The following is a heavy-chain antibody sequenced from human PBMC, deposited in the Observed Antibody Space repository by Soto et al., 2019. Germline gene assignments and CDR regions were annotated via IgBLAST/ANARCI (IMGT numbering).Heavy chain of an antibody. CDR3: ARLRITMVRANRGAFDY. V-gene: IGHV4-39*01. J-gene: IGHJ4*02. CDR2: IYYSGST. D-gene: IGHD3-10*01. Sequence: QLQLQESGPGLVKPSETLSLTCTVSGGSISSSSYYWGWIRQPPGKGLEWIGSIYYSGSTYYNPSLKSRVTITVDTSKTQFSLKLSSVTAAETAVYYCARLRITMVRANRGAFDYWGQGTLVTVSS. CDR1: GGSISSSSYY.